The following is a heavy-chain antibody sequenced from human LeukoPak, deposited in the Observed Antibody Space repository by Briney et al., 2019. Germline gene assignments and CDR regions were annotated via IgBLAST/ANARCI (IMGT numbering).Heavy chain of an antibody. V-gene: IGHV4-59*01. CDR2: IYYSGST. Sequence: SETLSLTCTVSGASISSYYWSCIRQPPGKGLEWIGYIYYSGSTNYNPSLKSRVTISVDTSKNQFSLRLSSVTAADTAVYYCARHRYYHDSSGYYYQPWGQGTLVTVSS. D-gene: IGHD3-22*01. CDR1: GASISSYY. J-gene: IGHJ5*02. CDR3: ARHRYYHDSSGYYYQP.